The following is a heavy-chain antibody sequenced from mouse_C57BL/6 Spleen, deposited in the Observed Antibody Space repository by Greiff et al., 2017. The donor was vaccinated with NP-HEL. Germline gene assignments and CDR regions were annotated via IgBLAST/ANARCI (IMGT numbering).Heavy chain of an antibody. Sequence: VQLQQSGAELVRPGTSVKLSCKASGYTFTSYWMHWVKQRPGQGLEWIGVIDPSDSYTNYNQKFKGKATLTVDTSSSTAYMQLSSLASEDSAVYYCARGRMGTTRGPWFAYWGQGTLVTVSA. CDR3: ARGRMGTTRGPWFAY. V-gene: IGHV1-59*01. J-gene: IGHJ3*01. CDR2: IDPSDSYT. D-gene: IGHD2-2*01. CDR1: GYTFTSYW.